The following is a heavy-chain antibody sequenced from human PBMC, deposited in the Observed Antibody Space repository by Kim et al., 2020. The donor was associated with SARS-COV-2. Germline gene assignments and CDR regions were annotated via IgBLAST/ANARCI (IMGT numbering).Heavy chain of an antibody. D-gene: IGHD5-12*01. J-gene: IGHJ4*02. CDR3: ARDGLRGYSGYDRNSLQY. V-gene: IGHV3-30*07. Sequence: KGRFTISRDNSKNTLYLQMNSLRAEDTAVYYCARDGLRGYSGYDRNSLQYWGQGTLVTVSS.